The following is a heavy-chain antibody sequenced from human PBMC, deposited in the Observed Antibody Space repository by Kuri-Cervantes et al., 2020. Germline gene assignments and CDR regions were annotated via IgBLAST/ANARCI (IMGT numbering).Heavy chain of an antibody. CDR2: INSDGSST. J-gene: IGHJ4*02. D-gene: IGHD1-1*01. Sequence: GGSLRLSCAASGFTFSSYWMHWVRQAPGKGLVWVSRINSDGSSTSYADSVKGRFTISRDNAKNSLYLQMNSLRAEDTALYYCAMEPPGVVGFDYWGQGTLVTVSS. CDR1: GFTFSSYW. V-gene: IGHV3-74*01. CDR3: AMEPPGVVGFDY.